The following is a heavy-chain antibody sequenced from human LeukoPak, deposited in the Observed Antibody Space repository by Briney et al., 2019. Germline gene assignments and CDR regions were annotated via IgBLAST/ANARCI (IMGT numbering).Heavy chain of an antibody. V-gene: IGHV4-30-4*01. CDR1: GGSISSGDYY. D-gene: IGHD3-22*01. CDR3: ARERPYYYGSSGYSTAAFDI. CDR2: IYYSGST. J-gene: IGHJ3*02. Sequence: PSETLSLTCTVSGGSISSGDYYWSWIRQPPGKGLEWIGYIYYSGSTYYNPSLKSRVTISVDTSKNQFSLKLSSVTAADTAVYYCARERPYYYGSSGYSTAAFDIWGQGTMVTVSS.